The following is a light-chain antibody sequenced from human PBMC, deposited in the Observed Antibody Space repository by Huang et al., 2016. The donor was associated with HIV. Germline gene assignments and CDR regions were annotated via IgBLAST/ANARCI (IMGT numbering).Light chain of an antibody. CDR3: QQSSISPWT. J-gene: IGKJ1*01. Sequence: DIQMTQSPSSLSASVGDRVTITCRASQTSSNYLNWYQQKPGKAPKLLIYAASDLRSGVPSRFSGRGSGTDFTLTISSLQPEDSATYYCQQSSISPWTFGQGTRVEIK. CDR2: AAS. CDR1: QTSSNY. V-gene: IGKV1-39*01.